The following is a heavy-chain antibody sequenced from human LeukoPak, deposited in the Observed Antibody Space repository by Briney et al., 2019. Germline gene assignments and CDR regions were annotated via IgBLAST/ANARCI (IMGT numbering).Heavy chain of an antibody. CDR3: ARSGWYGWAKYNWFDP. CDR2: INTYSANT. J-gene: IGHJ5*02. D-gene: IGHD6-19*01. Sequence: ASVKVSCKASGYTFNNHDINWVRQAPGRGLEWMGWINTYSANTNYAQKPQGRVTMTTDTSTSTAYMELRSLRSDDTAVYYCARSGWYGWAKYNWFDPWGQGTLVTVSS. CDR1: GYTFNNHD. V-gene: IGHV1-18*01.